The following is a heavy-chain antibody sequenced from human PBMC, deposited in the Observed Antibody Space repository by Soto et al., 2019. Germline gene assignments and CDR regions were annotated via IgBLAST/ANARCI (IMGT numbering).Heavy chain of an antibody. CDR3: ARDYDGFDY. CDR1: RVSITSSNW. CDR2: ISHSGTV. V-gene: IGHV4-4*02. J-gene: IGHJ4*02. Sequence: SETLSLTCAVSRVSITSSNWWTWVRQPPGKGLEWLGKISHSGTVNYNATLRSRVTISVDKPKNQLSLKLMSVTAADTAVYYCARDYDGFDYWGPGILVTVSS. D-gene: IGHD3-16*01.